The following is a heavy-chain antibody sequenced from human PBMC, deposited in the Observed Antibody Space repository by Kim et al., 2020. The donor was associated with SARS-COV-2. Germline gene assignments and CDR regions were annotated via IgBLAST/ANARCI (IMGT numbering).Heavy chain of an antibody. CDR1: GGSISSSSYY. CDR3: ARDGVWFGESLDY. D-gene: IGHD3-10*01. CDR2: IYYSGST. J-gene: IGHJ4*02. Sequence: SETLSLTCTVSGGSISSSSYYWGWIRQPPGKGLEWIGSIYYSGSTYYNPSLKSRVTISVDTSKNQFSLKLSSVTAADTAVYYCARDGVWFGESLDYWGQGTLVTVSS. V-gene: IGHV4-39*07.